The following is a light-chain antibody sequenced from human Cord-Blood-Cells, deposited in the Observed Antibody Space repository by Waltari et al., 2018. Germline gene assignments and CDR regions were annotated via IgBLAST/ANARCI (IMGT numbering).Light chain of an antibody. CDR2: DVS. J-gene: IGLJ1*01. V-gene: IGLV2-11*01. CDR3: CSYAGSYTYV. CDR1: SSDVGGYNY. Sequence: QSALTQPRSVSGSPGQSVTISCTGTSSDVGGYNYVSWYQQHPDKAPKLMIYDVSKRPSGVPDRFSGSKSGNTASLTISGLQAEDEAYYYCCSYAGSYTYVFGTGTKVTVL.